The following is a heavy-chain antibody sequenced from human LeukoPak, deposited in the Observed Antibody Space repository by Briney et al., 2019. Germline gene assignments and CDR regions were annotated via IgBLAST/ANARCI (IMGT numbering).Heavy chain of an antibody. V-gene: IGHV1-18*01. CDR1: GYTFTSYG. Sequence: ASVKVSCKASGYTFTSYGISWVRQAPGQGLEWMGWISAYNGNTNYAQKLQGRVTMTTDTSTSTAYMELRSLRSDDTAVYCCASTPGRSAAGDFAFDIWGQGTMVTVSS. J-gene: IGHJ3*02. CDR3: ASTPGRSAAGDFAFDI. CDR2: ISAYNGNT. D-gene: IGHD6-13*01.